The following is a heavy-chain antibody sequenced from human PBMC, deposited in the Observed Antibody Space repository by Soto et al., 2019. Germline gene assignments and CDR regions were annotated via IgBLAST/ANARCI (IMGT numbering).Heavy chain of an antibody. CDR1: GFTFSTYW. Sequence: PGGSLRLSCAASGFTFSTYWMHWVRQAPGKGLVWVSRTNTDGSTTYYADSEKGRFTISRDNSKNTLYLQMNSLRAEDTAVYYCAKDPGSIFGVVITPFDYWGQGTLVTVSS. CDR2: TNTDGSTT. D-gene: IGHD3-3*01. CDR3: AKDPGSIFGVVITPFDY. J-gene: IGHJ4*02. V-gene: IGHV3-74*01.